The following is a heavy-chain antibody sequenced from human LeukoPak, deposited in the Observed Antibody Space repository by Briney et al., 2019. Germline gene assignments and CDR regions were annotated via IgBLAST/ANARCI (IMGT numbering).Heavy chain of an antibody. V-gene: IGHV1-2*02. D-gene: IGHD3-3*01. Sequence: ASVKVSCKASGYSFTGYYIHWVRQAPGQGLEWMGWINPDSGDTEYSQRFQGRITLTSDTSVTTAYMELSSLRSDDTAIFYCATVASIRRFYFDFWGQGTLVTVSS. CDR2: INPDSGDT. CDR3: ATVASIRRFYFDF. CDR1: GYSFTGYY. J-gene: IGHJ4*02.